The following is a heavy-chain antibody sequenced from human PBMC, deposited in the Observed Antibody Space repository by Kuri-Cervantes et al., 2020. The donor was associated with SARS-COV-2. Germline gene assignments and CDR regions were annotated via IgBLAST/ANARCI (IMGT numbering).Heavy chain of an antibody. CDR2: IYYSGST. CDR3: ARGGSGSAYWFDP. V-gene: IGHV4-39*01. CDR1: GGSIGSSSYY. Sequence: SETLSLTCTVSGGSIGSSSYYWGWIRQPPGKGLEWIGSIYYSGSTYYNPSLKSRVTISVDTSKNQFSLKLSSVTAADTAVYYCARGGSGSAYWFDPWGQGTLVTVSS. D-gene: IGHD1-26*01. J-gene: IGHJ5*02.